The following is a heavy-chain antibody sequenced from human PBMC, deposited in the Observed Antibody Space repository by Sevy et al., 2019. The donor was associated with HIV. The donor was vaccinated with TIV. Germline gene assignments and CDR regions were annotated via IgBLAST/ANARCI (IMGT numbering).Heavy chain of an antibody. Sequence: ASVKVSCKVSGYTLTELSMHWVRQAPGKGHEWMGGFDPEDGETIYAQKFQGRVTMTGDTSTDTAYMDLSSLGAEDTAVYYCSTDLSYCRGGSCYDLYACDIWGQVTMVTVSS. D-gene: IGHD2-15*01. CDR3: STDLSYCRGGSCYDLYACDI. CDR2: FDPEDGET. J-gene: IGHJ3*02. CDR1: GYTLTELS. V-gene: IGHV1-24*01.